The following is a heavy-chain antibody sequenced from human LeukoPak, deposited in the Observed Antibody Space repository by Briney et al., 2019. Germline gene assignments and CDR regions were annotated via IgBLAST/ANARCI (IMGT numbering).Heavy chain of an antibody. CDR1: GFTFSTLD. D-gene: IGHD3-22*01. CDR2: IDRSGSYI. CDR3: GMRGLTFD. V-gene: IGHV3-21*01. Sequence: GGSLRPSCAASGFTFSTLDFNWVRQAPGRGLEWVSSIDRSGSYIYYADSVKGRFTISRDNAKNSLYLQMDSLRAEDTAVYYCGMRGLTFDWGQGTLVTVSS. J-gene: IGHJ4*02.